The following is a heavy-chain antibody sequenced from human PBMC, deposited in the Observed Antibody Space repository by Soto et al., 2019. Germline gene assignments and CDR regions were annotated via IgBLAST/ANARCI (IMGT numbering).Heavy chain of an antibody. Sequence: GSLRLSCAASGFTFSSYSMNWVRQAPGKGLEWVSSISSSSSYIYYADSVKGRFTISRDNSKNTLYLQMNSLRAEDTAVYYCAKLVAAAGTDAFDIWGQGTMVTVSS. CDR2: ISSSSSYI. CDR1: GFTFSSYS. CDR3: AKLVAAAGTDAFDI. D-gene: IGHD6-13*01. J-gene: IGHJ3*02. V-gene: IGHV3-21*01.